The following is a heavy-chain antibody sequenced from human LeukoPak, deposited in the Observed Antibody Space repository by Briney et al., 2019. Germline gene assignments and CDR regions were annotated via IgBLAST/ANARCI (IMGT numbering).Heavy chain of an antibody. CDR3: TRDSGDDYYYYYMDV. J-gene: IGHJ6*03. Sequence: GGSLRLSCTASGFTFGDYAMSWFRQAPGKGLEWVGFIRSKAYGVTTEYAASVKGRFTISRDDSKSIAYLQMNSLKTEDTAVYYCTRDSGDDYYYYYMDVWGKGTTVTVSS. D-gene: IGHD4-17*01. CDR1: GFTFGDYA. CDR2: IRSKAYGVTT. V-gene: IGHV3-49*03.